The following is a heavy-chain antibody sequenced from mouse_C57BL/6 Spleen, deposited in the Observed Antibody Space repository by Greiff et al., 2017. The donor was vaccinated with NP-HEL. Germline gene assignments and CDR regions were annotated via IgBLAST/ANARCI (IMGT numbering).Heavy chain of an antibody. J-gene: IGHJ1*03. D-gene: IGHD1-1*01. V-gene: IGHV5-17*01. CDR2: ISSGSSTI. CDR3: ARGITTVVATRSYWYFDV. CDR1: GFTFSDYG. Sequence: VQLKESGGGLVKPGGSLKLSCAASGFTFSDYGMHWVRQAPEKGLEWVAYISSGSSTIYYADTVKGRFTISRDNAKNTLFLQMTSLRSEDTAMYYCARGITTVVATRSYWYFDVWGTGTTVTVSS.